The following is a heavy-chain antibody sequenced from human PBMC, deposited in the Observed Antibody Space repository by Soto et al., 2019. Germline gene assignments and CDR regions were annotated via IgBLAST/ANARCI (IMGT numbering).Heavy chain of an antibody. D-gene: IGHD2-2*03. J-gene: IGHJ4*02. Sequence: SVKVSCKASGGTFISYTISWVRQAPGQGLEWMGRIIPILGIANYAQKFQGRVTITADKSTSTAYMELSSLRSEDTAVYYCASSPRGYCSSTSCHYFDYWGQGTLVTVSS. V-gene: IGHV1-69*02. CDR2: IIPILGIA. CDR1: GGTFISYT. CDR3: ASSPRGYCSSTSCHYFDY.